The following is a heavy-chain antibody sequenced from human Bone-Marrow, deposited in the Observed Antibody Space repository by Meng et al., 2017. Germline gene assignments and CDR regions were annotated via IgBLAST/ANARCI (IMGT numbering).Heavy chain of an antibody. J-gene: IGHJ4*02. CDR1: GFTFSSYS. Sequence: VQLCESGGGVVQPGRTLRLSCAASGFTFSSYSMNWVRQAPGKGLEWVSSISSSSSYIYYADSVKGRFTISRDNAKNSLYMQMNSLRAEDTAVYYCARGPLGGDPFDYWGQGTLVTVSS. V-gene: IGHV3-21*01. D-gene: IGHD3-10*01. CDR3: ARGPLGGDPFDY. CDR2: ISSSSSYI.